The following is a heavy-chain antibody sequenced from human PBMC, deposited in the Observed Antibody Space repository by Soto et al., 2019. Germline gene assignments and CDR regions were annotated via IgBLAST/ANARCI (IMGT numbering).Heavy chain of an antibody. J-gene: IGHJ6*02. CDR2: IIPIFGTA. V-gene: IGHV1-69*12. CDR3: ARGQGGGYYYGMDV. D-gene: IGHD3-16*01. Sequence: QVQLVQSGAEVKKPGSSVKVSCKASGGTFSSYAISWVRQAPGQGLERMGGIIPIFGTADYAQKFQGRVTSNADEDPSTAYMELGSLGSEDRAVYYCARGQGGGYYYGMDVWVQGPTVTVSS. CDR1: GGTFSSYA.